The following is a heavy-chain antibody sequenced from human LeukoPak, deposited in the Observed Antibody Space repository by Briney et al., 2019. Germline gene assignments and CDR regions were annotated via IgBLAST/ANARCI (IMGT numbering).Heavy chain of an antibody. CDR1: GGTFSSYA. CDR3: ARDLGYYGSGSYYSPSFDP. J-gene: IGHJ5*02. CDR2: IIPIFGTA. Sequence: SVKVSCKASGGTFSSYAISWVRQAPGQGLEWMGGIIPIFGTANYAQKFQGRVTITADESTSTAYMELSSLRSDDTAVYYCARDLGYYGSGSYYSPSFDPWGQGTLVTVSS. D-gene: IGHD3-10*01. V-gene: IGHV1-69*13.